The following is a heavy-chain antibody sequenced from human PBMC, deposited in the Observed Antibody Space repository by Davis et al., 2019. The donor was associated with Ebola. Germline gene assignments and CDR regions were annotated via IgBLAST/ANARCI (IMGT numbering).Heavy chain of an antibody. CDR1: GYTFTSYA. V-gene: IGHV1-18*01. Sequence: AASVKVSCKASGYTFTSYAMNWVRQAPGQGLEWMGWISAYNGNTNYAQKLQDRVTMTTDTSTSTVYMELSSLRSEDTAVYYCAREAVVVVAATHFYYYYGMDVWGKGTTVTVSS. CDR3: AREAVVVVAATHFYYYYGMDV. J-gene: IGHJ6*04. D-gene: IGHD2-15*01. CDR2: ISAYNGNT.